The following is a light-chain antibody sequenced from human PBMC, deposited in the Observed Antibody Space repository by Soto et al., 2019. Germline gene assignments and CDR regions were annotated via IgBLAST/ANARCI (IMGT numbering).Light chain of an antibody. CDR2: ENN. J-gene: IGLJ1*01. CDR3: GTWDSSLTTYV. CDR1: SSDIGRNY. V-gene: IGLV1-51*02. Sequence: QSVLTQPPSVSAAPGQKVTITCSGSSSDIGRNYVSWYQHLPGTAPKLLIYENNKRPSGIPDRLSGSKSGSSATLGITGLQTGDEADYYCGTWDSSLTTYVLGPGTKVTVL.